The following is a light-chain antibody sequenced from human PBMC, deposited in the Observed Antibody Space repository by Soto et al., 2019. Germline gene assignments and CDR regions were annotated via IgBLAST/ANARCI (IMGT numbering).Light chain of an antibody. J-gene: IGLJ1*01. CDR1: SSDVGGYNY. Sequence: QSALTQPPSASGSPGQSVTISCTGTSSDVGGYNYVSWYQQHPGKAPKLMIYEVSNRPSGVSNRFSGSKSGNTASLTISGLQAEDEADYYCSSYTSSSTYVFGTGT. V-gene: IGLV2-14*01. CDR2: EVS. CDR3: SSYTSSSTYV.